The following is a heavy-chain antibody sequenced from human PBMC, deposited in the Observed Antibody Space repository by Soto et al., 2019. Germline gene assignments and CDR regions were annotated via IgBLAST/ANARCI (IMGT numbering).Heavy chain of an antibody. Sequence: QVQLRESGPGMVRPSGTLSLACAVSGTSISSTFWWSWVRQSPGKGLEWIGEVYHSGGTKYNPYLKSRVTISVDKANNQFSLELRSVTAADTAVYYCATLPPRIVVVSTEIPTWGRGTLVTVSS. CDR2: VYHSGGT. CDR1: GTSISSTFW. D-gene: IGHD2-15*01. J-gene: IGHJ4*02. V-gene: IGHV4-4*02. CDR3: ATLPPRIVVVSTEIPT.